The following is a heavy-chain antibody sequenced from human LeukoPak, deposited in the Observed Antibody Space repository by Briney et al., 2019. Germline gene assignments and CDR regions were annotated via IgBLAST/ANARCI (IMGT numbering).Heavy chain of an antibody. CDR2: ISYDGSNK. V-gene: IGHV3-30*18. Sequence: PGGSLRLSCAASGFTFSRFGMHWVRQAPGKGLEWVAVISYDGSNKYYTDSVKGRFTISRDNSKNTLYLQVNGLRTEDTAVYYCAKDRLLNCRGDCYIFDYWGQGTVVTVSS. CDR3: AKDRLLNCRGDCYIFDY. J-gene: IGHJ4*02. D-gene: IGHD2-21*02. CDR1: GFTFSRFG.